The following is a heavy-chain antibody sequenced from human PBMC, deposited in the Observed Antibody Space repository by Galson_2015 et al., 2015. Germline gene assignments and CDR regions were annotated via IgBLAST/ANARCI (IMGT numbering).Heavy chain of an antibody. CDR1: GFTFSSSW. CDR3: AGGVYWSFGTAV. CDR2: ISTEGSVT. D-gene: IGHD3-9*01. J-gene: IGHJ6*02. V-gene: IGHV3-74*01. Sequence: SLRLSCAASGFTFSSSWMHWVRQAPGRGLEWVSRISTEGSVTNYADSVRGRFTISRDNAKNTLYLQMNSLRAEDTAVYYCAGGVYWSFGTAVWGQGTTVSVS.